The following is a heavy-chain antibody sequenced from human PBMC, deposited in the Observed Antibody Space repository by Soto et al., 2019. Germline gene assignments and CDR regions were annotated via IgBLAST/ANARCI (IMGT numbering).Heavy chain of an antibody. CDR3: ASLPGGYSYATNNWFDP. V-gene: IGHV3-21*01. CDR1: GFTFSSYS. Sequence: EVQLVESGGGLVKPGGSLRLSCAASGFTFSSYSMNWVRQAPGKGLEWVSSISSSSSYIYYADSVKGRFTISRDNAKNSLYLQMNSRRAEDTAVYYCASLPGGYSYATNNWFDPWGQGTLVTVSS. CDR2: ISSSSSYI. J-gene: IGHJ5*02. D-gene: IGHD5-18*01.